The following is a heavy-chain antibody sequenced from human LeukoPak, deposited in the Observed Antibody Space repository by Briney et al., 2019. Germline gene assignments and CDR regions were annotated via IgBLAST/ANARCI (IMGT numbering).Heavy chain of an antibody. J-gene: IGHJ6*03. CDR1: GGSISSSNW. D-gene: IGHD6-13*01. V-gene: IGHV4-4*02. CDR2: IYHSGST. CDR3: ARVGGSWYGYYYYMDV. Sequence: SETLSLTCAVSGGSISSSNWWSWVRQPPGKGLEWIGEIYHSGSTNYNPSLKSRVTISVDKSKNQFSLKLSSVTAADTAVYYCARVGGSWYGYYYYMDVWGKGTTVTVSS.